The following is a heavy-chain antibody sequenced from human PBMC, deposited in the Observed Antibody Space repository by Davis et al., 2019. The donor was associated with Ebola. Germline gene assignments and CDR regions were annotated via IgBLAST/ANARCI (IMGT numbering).Heavy chain of an antibody. Sequence: GESLKISCAASGFTFSSYDMHWVRQATGKGLEWVSAIGTAGDTYYPGSVKGRFTISRDNSKNTLYLQMNSLRAEDTAVYYCARGVAAAGRGPYWGQGTLVTVSS. D-gene: IGHD6-13*01. CDR1: GFTFSSYD. V-gene: IGHV3-13*01. CDR2: IGTAGDT. CDR3: ARGVAAAGRGPY. J-gene: IGHJ4*02.